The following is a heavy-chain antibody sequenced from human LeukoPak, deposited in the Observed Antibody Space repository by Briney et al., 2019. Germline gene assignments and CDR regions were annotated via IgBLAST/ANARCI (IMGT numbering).Heavy chain of an antibody. CDR1: GYSISSGYY. CDR3: ARGPTGYEGY. J-gene: IGHJ4*02. V-gene: IGHV4-38-2*02. Sequence: SETLSLTCTVSGYSISSGYYWGWTRQPPGEGLEWIGSIYYSGSTYYNPSLKSRVTISVDTSKNQFSLKLSSVTATDTAVYYCARGPTGYEGYWGQGTLVTVSS. D-gene: IGHD3-9*01. CDR2: IYYSGST.